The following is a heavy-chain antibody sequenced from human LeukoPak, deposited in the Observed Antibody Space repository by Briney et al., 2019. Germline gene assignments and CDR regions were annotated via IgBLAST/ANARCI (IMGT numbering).Heavy chain of an antibody. CDR2: IGTSVNAI. Sequence: GGSLRLSCVASGFTFSQYEMNWVRQAPGKGLEWIAHIGTSVNAIYYADSVKGRFTISRDNARDSLSLQMDSLRVEDTAVYYCAKDSVWFGDLLNWGQGALVIVSS. J-gene: IGHJ4*02. CDR3: AKDSVWFGDLLN. D-gene: IGHD3-10*01. CDR1: GFTFSQYE. V-gene: IGHV3-48*03.